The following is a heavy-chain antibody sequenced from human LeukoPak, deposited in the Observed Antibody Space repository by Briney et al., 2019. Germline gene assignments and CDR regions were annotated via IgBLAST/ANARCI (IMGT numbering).Heavy chain of an antibody. Sequence: GGSLRLSCAASGFTFSNYWLHWVRQAPGEGLVWVANIKQDGGEKNYVDSVKGRFTISRDNAKNSLYLQMNSLRAEDTAVYYCARDQFDYGGISDYFDYWGQGTLVTVSS. CDR2: IKQDGGEK. J-gene: IGHJ4*02. CDR1: GFTFSNYW. D-gene: IGHD4-23*01. V-gene: IGHV3-7*01. CDR3: ARDQFDYGGISDYFDY.